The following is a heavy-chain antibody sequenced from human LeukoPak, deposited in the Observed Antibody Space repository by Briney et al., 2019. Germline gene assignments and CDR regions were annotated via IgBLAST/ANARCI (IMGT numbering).Heavy chain of an antibody. CDR2: ISAYNGVT. Sequence: ASVKVSCKASAFNFVNYGFSWVRQAPGQGLEWMGWISAYNGVTNYAQNLQDRVTLTTDTSTNTAYMELGSLRYDDTAIYYCGRYGGGGSGWYSDRTMDVWGQGTTVIVSS. J-gene: IGHJ6*02. D-gene: IGHD6-19*01. CDR1: AFNFVNYG. CDR3: GRYGGGGSGWYSDRTMDV. V-gene: IGHV1-18*01.